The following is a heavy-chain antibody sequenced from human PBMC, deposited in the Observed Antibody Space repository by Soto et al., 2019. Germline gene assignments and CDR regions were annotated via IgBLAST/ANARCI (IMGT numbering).Heavy chain of an antibody. Sequence: PGESLKISCKGSGYSFTSYWIGWVRQMPGKGLEWMGIIYPGDSDTRYSPSFQGQVTISADKSISTAYLQWSSLKASDTAMYYCARRNILWFGELLGPENYGMDVWGQGTTVTVSS. CDR3: ARRNILWFGELLGPENYGMDV. V-gene: IGHV5-51*01. CDR2: IYPGDSDT. J-gene: IGHJ6*02. D-gene: IGHD3-10*01. CDR1: GYSFTSYW.